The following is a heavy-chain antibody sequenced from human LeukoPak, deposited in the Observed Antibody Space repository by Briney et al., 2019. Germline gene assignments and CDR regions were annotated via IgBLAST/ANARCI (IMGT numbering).Heavy chain of an antibody. CDR2: INPSGGST. CDR1: GYTFTSYY. D-gene: IGHD3-22*01. Sequence: ASVKVSCKASGYTFTSYYMHWVRQAPGQGLEWMGIINPSGGSTSYAQKFQGRVTMTRDTSTSTVYMELSSLRSDDTAVCYCARDLGANYYDSSGYYYHDYWGQGTLVTVSS. CDR3: ARDLGANYYDSSGYYYHDY. J-gene: IGHJ4*02. V-gene: IGHV1-46*01.